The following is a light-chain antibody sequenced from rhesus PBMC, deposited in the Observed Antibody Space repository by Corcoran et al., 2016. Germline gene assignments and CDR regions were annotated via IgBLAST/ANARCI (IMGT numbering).Light chain of an antibody. Sequence: EIVMTQSPATLSLSPGERATLSCRASQSVSSYVAWYQPKPEQAPRLLINGASSRATGIPDRFSGSVSGTDFTLIISSLEPEDVGVYYCQQYNNWNSFGQGTKVEIK. V-gene: IGKV3S9*01. CDR1: QSVSSY. CDR2: GAS. J-gene: IGKJ2*01. CDR3: QQYNNWNS.